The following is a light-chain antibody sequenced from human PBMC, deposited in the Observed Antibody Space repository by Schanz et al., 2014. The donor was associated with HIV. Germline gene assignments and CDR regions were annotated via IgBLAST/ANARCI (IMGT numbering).Light chain of an antibody. Sequence: FMLTQPHSVSESPGKTVTISCTRSSGSITSAYVQWYQHRPGSAPITLIFETDQRHSGVPDRFSGSIDSSSNSATLSISGLQTEDEADYYCQSYDISNPGIFGGGTQLTVL. CDR2: ETD. CDR1: SGSITSAY. J-gene: IGLJ2*01. CDR3: QSYDISNPGI. V-gene: IGLV6-57*04.